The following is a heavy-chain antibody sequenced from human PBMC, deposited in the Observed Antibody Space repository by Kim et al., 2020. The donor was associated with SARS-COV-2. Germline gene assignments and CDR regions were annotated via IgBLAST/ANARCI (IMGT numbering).Heavy chain of an antibody. CDR2: ISCSGSNI. Sequence: GGSLRLSCAASGFTFSSYDMNWVRQAPGKGLEWVSDISCSGSNIYYADSVKGRFTISRDNSKNTLSLEMNSLRAEDTAIYYCAKDSESCASAGCDSWGQGTLVTVSS. CDR1: GFTFSSYD. CDR3: AKDSESCASAGCDS. V-gene: IGHV3-48*03. J-gene: IGHJ4*02. D-gene: IGHD6-13*01.